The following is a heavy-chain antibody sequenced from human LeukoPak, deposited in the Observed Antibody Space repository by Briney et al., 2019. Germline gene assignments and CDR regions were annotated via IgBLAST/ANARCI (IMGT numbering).Heavy chain of an antibody. J-gene: IGHJ4*02. CDR2: ISWHSGSI. CDR1: GFTFHDYA. D-gene: IGHD3-22*01. CDR3: AKDTWDSSGYLSL. V-gene: IGHV3-9*01. Sequence: GGSLRLSCAASGFTFHDYAMHWVRQAPRRGLEWVSGISWHSGSIGYADSVKGRFTISRDNAKNSLYLQMNSLRAEDTALYYCAKDTWDSSGYLSLWGQGTLVTVSS.